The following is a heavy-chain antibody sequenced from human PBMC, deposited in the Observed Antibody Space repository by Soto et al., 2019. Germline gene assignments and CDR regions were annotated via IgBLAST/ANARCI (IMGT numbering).Heavy chain of an antibody. J-gene: IGHJ4*02. CDR2: ISSSSSYI. CDR1: GFTFSSYS. Sequence: GGSLRLSCAASGFTFSSYSMNWVRQAPGKGLEWVSSISSSSSYIYYADSVKGRFTISRDNAKNSLYLQMNSLRAEDTAVYYCAKYEVTGTTFDYWGQGTLVTVSS. V-gene: IGHV3-21*01. D-gene: IGHD1-7*01. CDR3: AKYEVTGTTFDY.